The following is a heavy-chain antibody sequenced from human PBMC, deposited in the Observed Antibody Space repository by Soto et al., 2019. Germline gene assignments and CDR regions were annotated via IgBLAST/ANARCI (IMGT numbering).Heavy chain of an antibody. V-gene: IGHV3-33*01. CDR2: IWYDGSNK. J-gene: IGHJ1*01. CDR3: AREGELGYCSGGSCSAEYFQH. D-gene: IGHD2-15*01. Sequence: QVQLVESGGGVVQPGRSLRLSCAASGFTFSSYGMHWVRQAPGKGLEWVAVIWYDGSNKYYADSVKGRFTISRDNSKNTPYLQMNSPRAEDTAVYYCAREGELGYCSGGSCSAEYFQHWGQGTLVTVSS. CDR1: GFTFSSYG.